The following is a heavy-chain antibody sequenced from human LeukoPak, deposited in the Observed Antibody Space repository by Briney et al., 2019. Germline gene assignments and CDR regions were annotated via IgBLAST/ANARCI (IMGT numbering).Heavy chain of an antibody. Sequence: GESLKISCKGSGYSFTSYWIGWVRQMPGKGLEWMGIIYPGDSDTRYSPSFQGQVTISADKSISTAYLQWSSLKASDTAMYYCARADCTNGVCYTGDAFDTWGQGTMVTVSS. CDR3: ARADCTNGVCYTGDAFDT. V-gene: IGHV5-51*01. CDR1: GYSFTSYW. J-gene: IGHJ3*02. CDR2: IYPGDSDT. D-gene: IGHD2-8*01.